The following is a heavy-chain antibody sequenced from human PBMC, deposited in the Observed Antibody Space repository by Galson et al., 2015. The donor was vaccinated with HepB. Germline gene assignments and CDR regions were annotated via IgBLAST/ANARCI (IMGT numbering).Heavy chain of an antibody. CDR3: TTDSTPAVRGVIAELDY. CDR2: IKSKTDGGTT. CDR1: GFTFSNAW. Sequence: SLRLSCAASGFTFSNAWMSWVRQAPGKGLEWVGRIKSKTDGGTTDYAAPVKGRFTISRDDSKNTLYLQMNSLKTEDTAVYYCTTDSTPAVRGVIAELDYWGQGTLVTVSS. J-gene: IGHJ4*02. V-gene: IGHV3-15*01. D-gene: IGHD3-10*01.